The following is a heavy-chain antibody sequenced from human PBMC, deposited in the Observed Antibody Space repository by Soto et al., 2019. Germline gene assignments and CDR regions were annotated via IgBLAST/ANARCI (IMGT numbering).Heavy chain of an antibody. CDR2: MNLNSGNT. J-gene: IGHJ6*02. CDR1: GYTFTSYG. Sequence: ASVKVSCKASGYTFTSYGINWVRQATGQGLEWMGWMNLNSGNTGYAQKFQGRVTMTRNTSISTAYMELSSLRSEDTAVYYCARGRGDYYGMDVWGQGTTVTVSS. CDR3: ARGRGDYYGMDV. V-gene: IGHV1-8*01.